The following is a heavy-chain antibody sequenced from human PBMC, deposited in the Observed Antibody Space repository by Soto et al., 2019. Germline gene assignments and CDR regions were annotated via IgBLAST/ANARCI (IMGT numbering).Heavy chain of an antibody. CDR3: ARDGGAAAAIKNYGMDV. D-gene: IGHD6-13*01. CDR1: GYTFPNYG. J-gene: IGHJ6*02. V-gene: IGHV1-18*01. Sequence: ASVKVSCKTSGYTFPNYGISWVRQAPGQGLEWMGWISPSNGDTKYAQRFQGRVTLTADSSTSTAYMELSSLTSDDTAIYYCARDGGAAAAIKNYGMDVWGQGTTVTVSS. CDR2: ISPSNGDT.